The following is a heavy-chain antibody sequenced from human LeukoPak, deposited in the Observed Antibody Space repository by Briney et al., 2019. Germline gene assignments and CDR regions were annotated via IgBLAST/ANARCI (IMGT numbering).Heavy chain of an antibody. CDR1: GDSVSSNSAA. CDR2: TYYRSKWYN. V-gene: IGHV6-1*01. Sequence: SQTLSLTCAISGDSVSSNSAAWNWIRQSPSRGLEWLGRTYYRSKWYNDYAVPVKSRITINPDTSKNQFSLQLNSVTPEDTAVYYCARSSITIFGVVENWFDPWGQGTLVTVSS. D-gene: IGHD3-3*01. J-gene: IGHJ5*02. CDR3: ARSSITIFGVVENWFDP.